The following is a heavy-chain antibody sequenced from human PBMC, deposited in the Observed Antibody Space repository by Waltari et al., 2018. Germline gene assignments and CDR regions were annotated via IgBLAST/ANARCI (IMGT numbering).Heavy chain of an antibody. Sequence: QVQLVESGGGVVQPGRSLRLSCAASGFTFSSSGMHWVRQAPGKGLEWVAVIWYDGSNKYYADSVKGRFTISRDNSKNTLYLQMNSLRAEDTAVYYCAKALNIVVGGFDYWGQGTLVTVSS. CDR2: IWYDGSNK. V-gene: IGHV3-30*18. D-gene: IGHD2-21*01. CDR1: GFTFSSSG. J-gene: IGHJ4*02. CDR3: AKALNIVVGGFDY.